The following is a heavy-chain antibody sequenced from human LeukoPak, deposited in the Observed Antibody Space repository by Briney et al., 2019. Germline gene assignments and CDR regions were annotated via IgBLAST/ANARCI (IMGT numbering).Heavy chain of an antibody. Sequence: GGSLRLSCAASGFTFSSYGMNWVRQAPGKGLEWVSPISSSSTYIYYADSVKGRFTISRDNAKNSLYLQMNSLRIEDTAVYYCARDMEPRNWFDPWGQGTLVTVSS. CDR2: ISSSSTYI. V-gene: IGHV3-21*01. J-gene: IGHJ5*02. CDR1: GFTFSSYG. CDR3: ARDMEPRNWFDP. D-gene: IGHD1-26*01.